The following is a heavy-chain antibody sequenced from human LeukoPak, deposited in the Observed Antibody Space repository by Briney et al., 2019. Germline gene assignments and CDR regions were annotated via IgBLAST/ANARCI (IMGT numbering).Heavy chain of an antibody. CDR3: AINLACNGYR. Sequence: TGGSLRLSCAASGFTFSSYSMNWVRQAPGKGLGRVSYISSSSSTIYYADSVKGRFTISRDNAKNSLYLQMNSLRAEDTAVYYCAINLACNGYRWGQGTMVTVSS. V-gene: IGHV3-48*01. CDR1: GFTFSSYS. J-gene: IGHJ4*02. D-gene: IGHD3-16*02. CDR2: ISSSSSTI.